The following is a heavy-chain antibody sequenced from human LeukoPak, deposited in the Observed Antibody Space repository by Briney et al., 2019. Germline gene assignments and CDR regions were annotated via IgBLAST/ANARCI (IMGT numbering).Heavy chain of an antibody. CDR3: ARDPIGELFD. D-gene: IGHD3-10*01. CDR2: IYSGGST. Sequence: GGSLRLSCAASGFTVSSNFMSWVRQAPGKGLEWVSVIYSGGSTYYADSVKGRFTISRDNSKNTLYLQMNSLRAEDTAVYYCARDPIGELFDWGQGTLVTVSS. CDR1: GFTVSSNF. V-gene: IGHV3-66*01. J-gene: IGHJ4*02.